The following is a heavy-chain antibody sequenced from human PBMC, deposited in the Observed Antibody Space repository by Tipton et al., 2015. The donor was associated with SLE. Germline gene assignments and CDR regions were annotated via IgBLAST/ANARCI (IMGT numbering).Heavy chain of an antibody. CDR1: GFTFMSYD. CDR2: ISHSGSTT. D-gene: IGHD3-16*01. J-gene: IGHJ5*01. V-gene: IGHV3-48*03. CDR3: VREWGYWGWFDS. Sequence: SLRLSCAASGFTFMSYDMNWVRQAPGKGLEWVSYISHSGSTTYYSDSVKGRFTISRDDAMNSLVLQMSSLRVEDTAVYYCVREWGYWGWFDSWGQGTLVTVSS.